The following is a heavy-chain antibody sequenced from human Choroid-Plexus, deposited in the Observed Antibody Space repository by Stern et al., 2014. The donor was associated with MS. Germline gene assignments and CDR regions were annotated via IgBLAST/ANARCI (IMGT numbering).Heavy chain of an antibody. Sequence: QMQLVQPGGGVVQPGRPLRLSCAASGFSFSSFGRHWVRQAPVTGLEWGALIAYDGRKDYAYPVKGRFAISRDHSKNTLYLQMNSLRAEDTAVYYCAKDRQYLTFFFDFWGQGSLVTVSS. CDR3: AKDRQYLTFFFDF. D-gene: IGHD2/OR15-2a*01. CDR2: IAYDGRK. CDR1: GFSFSSFG. J-gene: IGHJ4*02. V-gene: IGHV3-30*18.